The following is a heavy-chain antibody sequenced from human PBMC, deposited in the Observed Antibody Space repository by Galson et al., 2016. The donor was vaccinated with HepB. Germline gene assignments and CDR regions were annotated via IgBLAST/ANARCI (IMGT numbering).Heavy chain of an antibody. CDR2: IHYSGNT. CDR1: GGSISSGGDY. D-gene: IGHD3-10*01. CDR3: AGTLWFGELVFAY. J-gene: IGHJ4*02. V-gene: IGHV4-31*03. Sequence: TLSLTCTVSGGSISSGGDYWSWIRHHPGXGLEWIGYIHYSGNTDYNPALKSRVKISVDTSKNQFSLKMSSVTAADTAVYFCAGTLWFGELVFAYWGQGTLVTVSS.